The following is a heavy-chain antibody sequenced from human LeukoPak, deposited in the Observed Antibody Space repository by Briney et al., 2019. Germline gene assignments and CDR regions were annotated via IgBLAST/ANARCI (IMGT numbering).Heavy chain of an antibody. J-gene: IGHJ4*02. V-gene: IGHV3-23*01. Sequence: GGSLRLSCVGSGFTFGSHAMSWVRPAPEKGLEFVSGIYENGGTTYYADSVKGRFSISRDNSKNTLYLQMDSLRGEDTAVYYCAKDFRIGYSAHFDYWGQGALVTVSS. CDR1: GFTFGSHA. D-gene: IGHD2-21*01. CDR2: IYENGGTT. CDR3: AKDFRIGYSAHFDY.